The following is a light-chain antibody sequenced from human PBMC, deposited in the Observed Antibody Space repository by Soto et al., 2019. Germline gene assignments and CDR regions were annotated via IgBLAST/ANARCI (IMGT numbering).Light chain of an antibody. Sequence: QSALTQPASVSGSPGQSITISCTGTSSDVGGYDYVSWYQQHPGKVPKLMIYEVFRRTSGISDRFSGSKSGNTASLTISGLQAEDEADYYCCSYTTTSTFVFGGGTKLTVL. CDR1: SSDVGGYDY. CDR3: CSYTTTSTFV. J-gene: IGLJ2*01. V-gene: IGLV2-14*03. CDR2: EVF.